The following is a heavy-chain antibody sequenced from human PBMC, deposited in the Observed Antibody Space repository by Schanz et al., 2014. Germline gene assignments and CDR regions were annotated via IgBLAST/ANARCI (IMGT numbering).Heavy chain of an antibody. CDR2: FYSSGGT. CDR3: AREKVDIVVIPGARRNYYYSGMDV. J-gene: IGHJ6*02. CDR1: GGSISSYY. D-gene: IGHD2-2*01. V-gene: IGHV4-4*07. Sequence: QVQLQESGPGLVKPSETLSLTCSVSGGSISSYYWSWIRQPAGKGLEWIGRFYSSGGTNYNPSLQSRFTLSIDPSKNNFSRKRISVTAADTAVYYCAREKVDIVVIPGARRNYYYSGMDVWGQGTTVTVSS.